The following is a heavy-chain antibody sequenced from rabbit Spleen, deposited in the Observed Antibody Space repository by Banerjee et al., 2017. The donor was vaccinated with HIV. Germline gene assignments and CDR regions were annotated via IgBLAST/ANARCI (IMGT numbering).Heavy chain of an antibody. Sequence: QSLEESGGDLVKPEGSLTLTCKASGFPFSDKAVMCWVRQAPGKGLEWIACIDTSDGDTDYASWPKGRFTISKASSTTVTLQMTSLTAADTATYFCARLGAGISYWMHEYYFNLWGQGTLVTVS. CDR1: GFPFSDKAV. J-gene: IGHJ4*01. V-gene: IGHV1S40*01. CDR3: ARLGAGISYWMHEYYFNL. CDR2: IDTSDGDT. D-gene: IGHD8-1*01.